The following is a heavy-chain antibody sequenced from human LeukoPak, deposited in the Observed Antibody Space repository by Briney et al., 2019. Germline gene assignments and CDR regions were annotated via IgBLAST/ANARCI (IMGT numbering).Heavy chain of an antibody. Sequence: GGSLRLSCAASGFTFSSFAMHWVRQAPAKGLEWVAFIQYDGSNKYYADSVKGRFTISRDNAKNSLYLQMNSLRAEDTAVYYCARSMVRGVIRGVLVYWGQGTLVTVSS. CDR3: ARSMVRGVIRGVLVY. V-gene: IGHV3-33*05. CDR1: GFTFSSFA. D-gene: IGHD3-10*01. J-gene: IGHJ4*02. CDR2: IQYDGSNK.